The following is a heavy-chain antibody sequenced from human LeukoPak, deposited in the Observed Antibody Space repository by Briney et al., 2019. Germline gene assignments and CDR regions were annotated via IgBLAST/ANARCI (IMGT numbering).Heavy chain of an antibody. CDR1: GGSISSSSYY. J-gene: IGHJ4*02. Sequence: KPSETLSLTCTVSGGSISSSSYYWGWIRQPPGKGLEWIGSIYYSGSTYYNPSLKSRVTISVDTSKNQFSLKLSSVTAADTAVYYCARDAAVAGIGYWGQGTLVTVSS. CDR3: ARDAAVAGIGY. V-gene: IGHV4-39*07. D-gene: IGHD6-19*01. CDR2: IYYSGST.